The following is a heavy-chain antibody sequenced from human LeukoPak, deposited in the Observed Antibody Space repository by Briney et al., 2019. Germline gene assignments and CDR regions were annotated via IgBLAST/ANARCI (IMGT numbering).Heavy chain of an antibody. CDR1: GFTFSSYG. CDR3: AKDVRDGSDGSGLGPGY. Sequence: GGSLRLSCAASGFTFSSYGMHWVRQAPDKGLEWVAYLEDDESKEYYVDSVKGRFTISRDNSKNTMYLQMNNLRAEDTAVYYCAKDVRDGSDGSGLGPGYWGQGTLVTVST. V-gene: IGHV3-30*02. J-gene: IGHJ4*02. D-gene: IGHD3-22*01. CDR2: LEDDESKE.